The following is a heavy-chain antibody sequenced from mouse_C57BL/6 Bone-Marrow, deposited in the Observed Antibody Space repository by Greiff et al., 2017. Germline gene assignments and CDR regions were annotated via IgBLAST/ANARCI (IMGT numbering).Heavy chain of an antibody. CDR1: GFTFSSYA. V-gene: IGHV5-4*01. J-gene: IGHJ3*01. CDR2: ISDGGSYT. Sequence: EVQGVESGGGLVKPGGSLKLSCAASGFTFSSYAMSWVRQTPEKRLEWVATISDGGSYTYYPDNVKGRFTISRDNAKNNLYLQMSHLKSEDTAMYYCARAYSNYGGFAYWGQGTLVTVSA. CDR3: ARAYSNYGGFAY. D-gene: IGHD2-5*01.